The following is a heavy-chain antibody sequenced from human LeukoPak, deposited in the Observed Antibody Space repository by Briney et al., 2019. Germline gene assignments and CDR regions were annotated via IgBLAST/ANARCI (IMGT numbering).Heavy chain of an antibody. V-gene: IGHV3-30*04. CDR1: GFTFSSYA. Sequence: GGSLRLSCAASGFTFSSYAMHWVRQAPGKGLEWVAVISHDGRNKYYADSVKGRFNISRDNSKTTLDLQMDSLRAKDTAVYYCARDQFGELVVCTFHIWGQGTMVTASS. CDR2: ISHDGRNK. J-gene: IGHJ3*02. D-gene: IGHD3-10*01. CDR3: ARDQFGELVVCTFHI.